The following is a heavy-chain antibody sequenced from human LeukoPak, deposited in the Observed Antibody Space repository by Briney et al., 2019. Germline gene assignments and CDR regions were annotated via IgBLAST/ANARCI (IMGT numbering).Heavy chain of an antibody. CDR1: GGSISSYY. V-gene: IGHV4-59*08. Sequence: SETLSLTCTVSGGSISSYYRSWIRQPPGKGLEWIGYIYYSGSTDYNPSLKSRVTMSVDTSKNQFSLKLSSVTAADTAVYYCARHYEIDGLDFDYWGQGTLVTVSS. CDR3: ARHYEIDGLDFDY. J-gene: IGHJ4*02. D-gene: IGHD3-16*01. CDR2: IYYSGST.